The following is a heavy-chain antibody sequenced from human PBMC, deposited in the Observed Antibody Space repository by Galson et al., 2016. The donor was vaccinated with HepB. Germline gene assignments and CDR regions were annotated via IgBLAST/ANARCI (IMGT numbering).Heavy chain of an antibody. J-gene: IGHJ5*02. CDR1: GGSISSSSYY. D-gene: IGHD3-3*01. Sequence: LSLTCTVSGGSISSSSYYWGWIRQPPGKGLEWIGNIYYSGSTYFNPSLKSRLTISVDTSKNQFSLRLSSVTAADTAVYYCARVCDFWSGYRLDPWGQGTLVTVSS. CDR3: ARVCDFWSGYRLDP. V-gene: IGHV4-39*07. CDR2: IYYSGST.